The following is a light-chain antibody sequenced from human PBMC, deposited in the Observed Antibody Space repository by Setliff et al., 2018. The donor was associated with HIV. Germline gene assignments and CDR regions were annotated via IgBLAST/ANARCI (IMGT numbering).Light chain of an antibody. CDR2: EVK. V-gene: IGLV2-14*01. Sequence: GSSDDVGGSNYVSWYQQHPGKAPKLIIYEVKVRPSGVSSRFSGSKSGNTASLTLSGLQTEDEADYYCSSYTKTGSVYVFGSGTKVTVL. J-gene: IGLJ1*01. CDR3: SSYTKTGSVYV. CDR1: SDDVGGSNY.